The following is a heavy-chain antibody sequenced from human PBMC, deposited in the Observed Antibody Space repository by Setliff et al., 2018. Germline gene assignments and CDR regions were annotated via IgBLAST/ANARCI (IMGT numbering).Heavy chain of an antibody. J-gene: IGHJ4*02. Sequence: PGESLKISCRGSGYTFSDYWIGWVRQMPGKGLEWMGIIYPGDSDTRYSPSFQGQVTFSADKSTSTAYLQWSSLKASGTATYYCARVVGADGIGIDYWGQGTGVTVSS. D-gene: IGHD2-15*01. CDR2: IYPGDSDT. CDR3: ARVVGADGIGIDY. CDR1: GYTFSDYW. V-gene: IGHV5-51*01.